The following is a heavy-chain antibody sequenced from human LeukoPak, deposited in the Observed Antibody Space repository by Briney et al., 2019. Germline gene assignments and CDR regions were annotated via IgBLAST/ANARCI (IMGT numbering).Heavy chain of an antibody. CDR2: ISYDGSNK. Sequence: HPGGSLRLSCAASGFTFSSYAMRWVRQAPGKGLEWVAVISYDGSNKYYADSVKGRFTISRDNSKNTLYLQMNSLRAEDTAVYYCAREGAMVSAFDIWGQGTMVTVSS. CDR1: GFTFSSYA. CDR3: AREGAMVSAFDI. D-gene: IGHD5-18*01. V-gene: IGHV3-30-3*01. J-gene: IGHJ3*02.